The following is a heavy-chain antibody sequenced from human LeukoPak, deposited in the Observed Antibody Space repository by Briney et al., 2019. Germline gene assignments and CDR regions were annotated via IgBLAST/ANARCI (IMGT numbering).Heavy chain of an antibody. Sequence: GGSLRLSCAASGFTVSSNYMSWVRQAPGKGLEWVSVIYSGGSTYYADSVKGRFTISRDNSKNTLYLQMNSLRAEDTAVYYCAKGSGSIFGVVISPNYFDYWGQGTLVTVSS. CDR3: AKGSGSIFGVVISPNYFDY. CDR1: GFTVSSNY. CDR2: IYSGGST. V-gene: IGHV3-53*05. J-gene: IGHJ4*02. D-gene: IGHD3-3*01.